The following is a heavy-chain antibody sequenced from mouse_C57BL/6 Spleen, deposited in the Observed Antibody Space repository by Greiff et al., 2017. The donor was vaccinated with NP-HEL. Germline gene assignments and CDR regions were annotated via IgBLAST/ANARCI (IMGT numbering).Heavy chain of an antibody. CDR3: ARNGAAQATGGYFDY. CDR1: GYSFTDYN. Sequence: LVESGPELVKPGASVKISCKASGYSFTDYNMNWVKQSNGKSLEWIGVINPNYGTTSYNQKFKGKATLTVDQSSSTAYMQLNSLTSEDSAVYYCARNGAAQATGGYFDYWGQGTTLTVSS. D-gene: IGHD3-2*02. CDR2: INPNYGTT. V-gene: IGHV1-39*01. J-gene: IGHJ2*01.